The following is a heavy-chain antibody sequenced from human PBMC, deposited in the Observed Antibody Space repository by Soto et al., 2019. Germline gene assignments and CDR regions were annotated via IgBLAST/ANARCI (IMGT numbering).Heavy chain of an antibody. CDR3: ATSYCSGGSCSPNWFDP. D-gene: IGHD2-15*01. CDR1: GGSISSSSYY. J-gene: IGHJ5*02. V-gene: IGHV4-39*01. CDR2: IYYSGST. Sequence: PSETLSLTCTVSGGSISSSSYYWGWIRQPPGKGLEWIGSIYYSGSTYYNPSLKSRVTISVDTSKNQFSLKLSSVTAADTAVYYCATSYCSGGSCSPNWFDPWGQGTLVTVSS.